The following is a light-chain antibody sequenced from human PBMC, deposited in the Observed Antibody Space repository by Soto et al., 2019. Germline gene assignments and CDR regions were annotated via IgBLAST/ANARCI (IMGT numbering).Light chain of an antibody. Sequence: QSALTQPASVSGSPGQSITISCTGTSSDVGSYNLVSWYQQLPGKAPKLIIYEVSKRPSGVSNRFSGSKSGNTASLTISGLQAEDEADYYCCSWAVSNIFYFLGTGTKV. J-gene: IGLJ1*01. CDR3: CSWAVSNIFYF. V-gene: IGLV2-23*02. CDR1: SSDVGSYNL. CDR2: EVS.